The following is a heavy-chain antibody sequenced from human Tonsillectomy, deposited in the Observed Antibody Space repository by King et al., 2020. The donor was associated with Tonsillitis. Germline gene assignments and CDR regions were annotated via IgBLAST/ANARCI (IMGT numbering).Heavy chain of an antibody. Sequence: VQLVESGGGLLQPGGSLRLSCAASGFTFSSYAMSWVRQAPGKGLEWVSGISGSGGSTYYADSVIGRFTISRDNSRNTLYLQMNSLRAEDTAIYFCATDHQYGDYRGISVGLDLDYWGQGTLVTVSS. J-gene: IGHJ4*02. CDR2: ISGSGGST. CDR3: ATDHQYGDYRGISVGLDLDY. D-gene: IGHD2-21*01. V-gene: IGHV3-23*04. CDR1: GFTFSSYA.